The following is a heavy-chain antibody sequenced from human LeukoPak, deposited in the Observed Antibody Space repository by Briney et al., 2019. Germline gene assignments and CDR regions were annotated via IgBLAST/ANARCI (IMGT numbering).Heavy chain of an antibody. Sequence: SETLSLICTVSSGSISSSSYYWGWIRQPPGKGLEWIGSIYYSGSTYYNSSLKSRVTISVDTSKNQFSLKLSSVTAADTAVYHCARIPQYYYYYMDVWGKGTTVTVSS. J-gene: IGHJ6*03. V-gene: IGHV4-39*07. CDR2: IYYSGST. CDR1: SGSISSSSYY. CDR3: ARIPQYYYYYMDV.